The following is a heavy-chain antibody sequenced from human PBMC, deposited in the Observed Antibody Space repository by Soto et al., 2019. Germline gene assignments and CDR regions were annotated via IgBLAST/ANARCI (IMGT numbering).Heavy chain of an antibody. D-gene: IGHD2-15*01. CDR3: VRGGGGGLFDP. CDR1: GYTLTNYY. Sequence: ASVKVSCKASGYTLTNYYMHWVQQAPGQGLEWMGVIHYSGATPTYAQKFQGRVTMARDTSTSTVYVELSSLTSEDTAVYYCVRGGGGGLFDPWGQGTMVTVSS. V-gene: IGHV1-46*01. CDR2: IHYSGATP. J-gene: IGHJ5*02.